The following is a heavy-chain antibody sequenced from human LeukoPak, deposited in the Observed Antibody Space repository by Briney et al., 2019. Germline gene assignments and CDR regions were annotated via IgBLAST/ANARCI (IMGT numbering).Heavy chain of an antibody. V-gene: IGHV3-48*02. Sequence: GGSLRLSCAASGFNFIVYRMNWVRQAPGKGLEWLSYLSPSSTTIYYADSVKGRFTVSRDNAKNSLYLQMNSLRDEDTAVYYCATVPCSGGSCYDGSYYGMDVWGQGTTVTVSS. CDR3: ATVPCSGGSCYDGSYYGMDV. CDR1: GFNFIVYR. CDR2: LSPSSTTI. J-gene: IGHJ6*02. D-gene: IGHD2-15*01.